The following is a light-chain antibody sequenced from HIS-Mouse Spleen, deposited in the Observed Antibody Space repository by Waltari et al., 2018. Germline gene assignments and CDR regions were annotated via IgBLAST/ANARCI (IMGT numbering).Light chain of an antibody. J-gene: IGLJ3*02. CDR1: ALPTKY. V-gene: IGLV3-10*01. CDR3: YSTDSSGNWV. CDR2: EDS. Sequence: SYELTQPPSVSVSPGQTARITCSGDALPTKYAYWYQQKSGQAPVLVIYEDSKRPSGIPERFSGSSSGKMATLTISGAQVEDEADYYCYSTDSSGNWVFGGGTKLTVL.